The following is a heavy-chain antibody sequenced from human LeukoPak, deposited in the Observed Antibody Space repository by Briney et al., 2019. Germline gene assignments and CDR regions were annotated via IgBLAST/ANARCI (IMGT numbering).Heavy chain of an antibody. CDR3: ARGSEYCSGGSCPLYYYYYGMDV. D-gene: IGHD2-15*01. J-gene: IGHJ6*02. V-gene: IGHV3-48*04. CDR2: ISSSSSTI. Sequence: PGGSLRLSCAASGFTFSSYSMNWVRQAPGKGLEWVSYISSSSSTIYYADSVKGRFTISRDNAKNSLYLQMNSLRAEDTAVYYCARGSEYCSGGSCPLYYYYYGMDVWGQGTTVTVSS. CDR1: GFTFSSYS.